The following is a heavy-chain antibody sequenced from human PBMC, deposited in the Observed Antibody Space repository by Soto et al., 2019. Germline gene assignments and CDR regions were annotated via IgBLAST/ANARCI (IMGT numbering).Heavy chain of an antibody. CDR2: IHHSGST. D-gene: IGHD3-10*01. Sequence: PSEPLSLTCNVSGGSISSGGYYWTWIRQHPGKGLEWIGNIHHSGSTFYNPSLKSRVSISVDTSKNQFSLKLSSVTAADTAVYFCVRGVLSWGQG. J-gene: IGHJ5*02. CDR3: VRGVLS. V-gene: IGHV4-31*03. CDR1: GGSISSGGYY.